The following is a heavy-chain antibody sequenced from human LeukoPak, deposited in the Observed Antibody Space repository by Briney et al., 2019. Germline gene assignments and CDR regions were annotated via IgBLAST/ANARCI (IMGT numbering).Heavy chain of an antibody. D-gene: IGHD6-19*01. CDR3: AKVHSSGWYGGEAFDI. CDR1: GFTFSSYA. J-gene: IGHJ3*02. CDR2: ISGSGGST. V-gene: IGHV3-23*01. Sequence: PGGSLRLSCAASGFTFSSYAMSWVRQAPGKGLEWVSAISGSGGSTYYADSVEGRFTISRDNSKNTLYLQMNSLRAEDTAVYYCAKVHSSGWYGGEAFDIWGQGTMVTVSS.